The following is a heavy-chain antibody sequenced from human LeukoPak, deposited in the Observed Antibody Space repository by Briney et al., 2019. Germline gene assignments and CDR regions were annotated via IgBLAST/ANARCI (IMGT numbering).Heavy chain of an antibody. V-gene: IGHV3-23*01. CDR1: GFTFSSYA. CDR3: AKATVTSYYYYYGMDV. CDR2: ISGSGGST. J-gene: IGHJ6*02. D-gene: IGHD4-17*01. Sequence: GGSLRLSCAASGFTFSSYAMSWVRQAPGKGLEWVSAISGSGGSTYYADSVKGRFTISRDNSKNTLYLQMNSLRAEHTAVYYCAKATVTSYYYYYGMDVWGQGTTVTVSS.